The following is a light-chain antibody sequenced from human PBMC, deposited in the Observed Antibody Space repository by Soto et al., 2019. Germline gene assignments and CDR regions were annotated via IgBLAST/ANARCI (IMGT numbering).Light chain of an antibody. CDR2: GAS. Sequence: EIVLTQSPGTLSLSPGERATLSCRASQSVSNNLAWYQQKPGQAPRLLIYGASTRATGIPARFSGSGSGTEFTLTISSLQSEDFAVYYCQQYNNWPPTFGQGTKVEIK. V-gene: IGKV3-15*01. CDR3: QQYNNWPPT. CDR1: QSVSNN. J-gene: IGKJ1*01.